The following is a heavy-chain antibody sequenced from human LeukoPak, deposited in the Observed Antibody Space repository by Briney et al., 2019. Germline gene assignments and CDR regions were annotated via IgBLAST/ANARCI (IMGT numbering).Heavy chain of an antibody. V-gene: IGHV1-8*02. D-gene: IGHD3-22*01. J-gene: IGHJ4*02. CDR3: ARRGIYYYDSSGRANYYFDY. CDR1: GYTFTSYD. CDR2: MNPNSGNT. Sequence: GASVKVSCKASGYTFTSYDINWVRQATGQGLEWMGWMNPNSGNTGYAQKFQGRVTMTTDTSTSTAYMELRSLRPDDTAMYYCARRGIYYYDSSGRANYYFDYWGQGTLVTVSS.